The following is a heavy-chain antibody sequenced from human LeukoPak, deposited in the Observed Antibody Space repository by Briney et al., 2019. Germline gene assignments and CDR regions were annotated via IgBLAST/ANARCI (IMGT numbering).Heavy chain of an antibody. CDR2: IKQDGSEK. J-gene: IGHJ6*03. Sequence: GGSLRLSCAASGFDFSRYWMSWVRQAPGKGLEWVATIKQDGSEKDYVDSVKGRFTISRDNAKNSLYLRMNSLRAEDTAVYYCTTGGARYYYIDVWGKGTTVTVSS. CDR3: TTGGARYYYIDV. D-gene: IGHD3-10*01. CDR1: GFDFSRYW. V-gene: IGHV3-7*01.